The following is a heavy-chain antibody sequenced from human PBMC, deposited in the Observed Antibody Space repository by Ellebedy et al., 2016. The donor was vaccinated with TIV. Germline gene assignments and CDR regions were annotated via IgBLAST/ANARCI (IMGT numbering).Heavy chain of an antibody. CDR1: GFTFNSFA. J-gene: IGHJ4*02. CDR2: ISYDGSKK. V-gene: IGHV3-30*03. CDR3: ARSPTSGWAKVDY. D-gene: IGHD6-19*01. Sequence: GESLKISXAASGFTFNSFAMHWVRQAPGKGLEWVTGISYDGSKKYYGDSVKGRFTISRDNSKNTLYLQMNSLRLEDMSVYFCARSPTSGWAKVDYWGQGTLVTVSS.